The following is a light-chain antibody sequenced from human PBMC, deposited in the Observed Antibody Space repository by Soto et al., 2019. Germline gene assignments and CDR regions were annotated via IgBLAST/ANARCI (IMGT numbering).Light chain of an antibody. CDR2: DVS. Sequence: QSVLTQPASVSGSPGQAIAISCTGTGSDVGGYRYVSWYQQHPGKAPKLIIYDVSNRPSGVSDRFSGSKSGNTASLTISGLQSEDEADYYCDSYTSSSFYVFGTGTKVTVL. V-gene: IGLV2-14*01. CDR3: DSYTSSSFYV. J-gene: IGLJ1*01. CDR1: GSDVGGYRY.